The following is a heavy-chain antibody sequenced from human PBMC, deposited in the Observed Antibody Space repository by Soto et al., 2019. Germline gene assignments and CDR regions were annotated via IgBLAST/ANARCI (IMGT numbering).Heavy chain of an antibody. J-gene: IGHJ5*02. V-gene: IGHV5-10-1*01. CDR2: VDPSDSSA. D-gene: IGHD3-10*01. CDR1: GYIFTNYW. CDR3: ARRSDEGGGWFDP. Sequence: GESLKISCRTSGYIFTNYWITWVRQTPGQGLQRMGTVDPSDSSAVYSPSFQGHVTISVDEAMNTAYLNWGSLKASDSAIYYCARRSDEGGGWFDPWGQGTLVTVSS.